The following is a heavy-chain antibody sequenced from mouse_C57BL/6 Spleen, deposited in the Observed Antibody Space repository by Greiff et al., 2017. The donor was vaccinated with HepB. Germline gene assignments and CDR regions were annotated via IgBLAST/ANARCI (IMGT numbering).Heavy chain of an antibody. CDR3: TAPYYGSSSWFAD. CDR1: GFTFSNYW. V-gene: IGHV6-3*01. J-gene: IGHJ3*01. D-gene: IGHD1-1*01. CDR2: IRLKSDNYAT. Sequence: EVMLVESGGGLVQPGGSMKLSCVASGFTFSNYWMNWVRQSPEKGLEWVAQIRLKSDNYATHYAESVKGRFTISRDDSKSSVYLQMNNLRAEDTGIYYCTAPYYGSSSWFADWGQGTLVTVSA.